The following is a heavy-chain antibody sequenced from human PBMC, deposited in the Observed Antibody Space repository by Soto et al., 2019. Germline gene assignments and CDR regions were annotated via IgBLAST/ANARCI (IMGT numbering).Heavy chain of an antibody. J-gene: IGHJ3*02. CDR3: AKEAAATGEIGAFDI. V-gene: IGHV3-30*18. CDR1: GFTFSSSG. D-gene: IGHD2-21*01. Sequence: QVQLVESGGGVVQPGGSLRLSCAASGFTFSSSGMHWVRQAPGMGLEWVAVISYDGSIKYYADSVRGRFTISRDNSKNTLNPQMNSLRAEDTAVFYCAKEAAATGEIGAFDIWGRGTLVTVSS. CDR2: ISYDGSIK.